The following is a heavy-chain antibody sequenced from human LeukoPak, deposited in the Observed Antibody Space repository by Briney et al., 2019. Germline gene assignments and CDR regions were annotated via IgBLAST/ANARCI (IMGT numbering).Heavy chain of an antibody. CDR3: ARTSGDFWSGYYIGAYYFDY. CDR1: GFTFSSYS. Sequence: GRSLRLSCAASGFTFSSYSMNWVRQAPGKGLEWVSSISISSSYIYYADSVKGRFTISRDHAKNSLYLQMNSLRAEDTAVYYCARTSGDFWSGYYIGAYYFDYWGQGTLVTVSS. J-gene: IGHJ4*02. D-gene: IGHD3-3*01. V-gene: IGHV3-21*01. CDR2: ISISSSYI.